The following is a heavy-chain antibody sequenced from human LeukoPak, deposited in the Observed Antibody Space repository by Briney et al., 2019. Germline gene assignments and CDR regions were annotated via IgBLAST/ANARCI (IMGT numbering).Heavy chain of an antibody. D-gene: IGHD3-16*01. Sequence: ASVTVSCTASGYTFTSYDINWVRQATGQGLEWMGWMNPNSGNTGYAQKFQGRVTMTRNTSISTAYMELSSLRSEDTAVYYCARGLTVRGNWFDPWGQGTLVTVSS. CDR3: ARGLTVRGNWFDP. V-gene: IGHV1-8*01. CDR2: MNPNSGNT. CDR1: GYTFTSYD. J-gene: IGHJ5*02.